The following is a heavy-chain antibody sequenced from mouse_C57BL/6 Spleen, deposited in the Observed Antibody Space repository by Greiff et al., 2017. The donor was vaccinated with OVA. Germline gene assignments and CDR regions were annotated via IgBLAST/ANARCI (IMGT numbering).Heavy chain of an antibody. Sequence: VQLQQSGAELVRPGASVKLSCKASGYTFTDYYINWVKQRPGQGLEWIARIYPGSGNTYYNEKFKGKATLTAEKSSSTAYMQLSSLTSEDSAVYFCARSRGYEGSWFAYWGQGTLVTVSA. J-gene: IGHJ3*01. CDR1: GYTFTDYY. D-gene: IGHD2-2*01. CDR2: IYPGSGNT. CDR3: ARSRGYEGSWFAY. V-gene: IGHV1-76*01.